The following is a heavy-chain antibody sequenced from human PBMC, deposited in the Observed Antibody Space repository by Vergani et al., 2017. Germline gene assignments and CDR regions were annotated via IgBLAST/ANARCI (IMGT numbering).Heavy chain of an antibody. CDR2: IYPGDSDT. CDR3: ARHGRYFDWHVVWYFDL. Sequence: EVQLVQSGAEVKKPGESLKISCKGSGYSFTSYWIGWVRQMPGKGLEWMGIIYPGDSDTRYSPSFQGQVTISADKSISTAYLQWSSLKASDTAMYYCARHGRYFDWHVVWYFDLWGRGTLVAVSS. V-gene: IGHV5-51*01. CDR1: GYSFTSYW. J-gene: IGHJ2*01. D-gene: IGHD3-9*01.